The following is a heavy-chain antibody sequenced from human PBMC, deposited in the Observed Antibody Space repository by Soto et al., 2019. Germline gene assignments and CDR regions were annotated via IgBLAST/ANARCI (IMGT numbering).Heavy chain of an antibody. Sequence: SETLSLTCTVSGGSISSGGYYWSWIRQHPGKGLEWIGYIYYSGSTYYNPSLKSRVTISVDTSKNQFSLKLSSVTAADTAVYYCARTYYDILTGSHHYWFDPWGQGTLVTDSS. V-gene: IGHV4-31*03. CDR1: GGSISSGGYY. D-gene: IGHD3-9*01. CDR3: ARTYYDILTGSHHYWFDP. CDR2: IYYSGST. J-gene: IGHJ5*02.